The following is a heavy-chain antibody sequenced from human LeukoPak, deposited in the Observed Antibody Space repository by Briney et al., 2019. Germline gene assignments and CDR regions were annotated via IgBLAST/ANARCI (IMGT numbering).Heavy chain of an antibody. D-gene: IGHD6-19*01. V-gene: IGHV5-51*01. Sequence: GESLKISCKGSGHSFTSYWIGWVRQMPGKGLELMGIIYPGDSDTRYSPSFQGQVTISADKSISTAYLQWSSLKASDTAMYYCARGSQDSSGWYDAFDIWGQGTMVTVST. CDR3: ARGSQDSSGWYDAFDI. CDR2: IYPGDSDT. J-gene: IGHJ3*02. CDR1: GHSFTSYW.